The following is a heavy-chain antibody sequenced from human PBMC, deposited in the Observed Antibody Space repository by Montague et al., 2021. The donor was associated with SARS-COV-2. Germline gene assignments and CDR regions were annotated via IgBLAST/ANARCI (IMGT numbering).Heavy chain of an antibody. J-gene: IGHJ4*02. CDR2: ITSRSSDT. D-gene: IGHD6-19*01. CDR1: GFTFSSYT. CDR3: AREKGIAVAGTDY. Sequence: SLRLSCPGSGFTFSSYTMNWVRQAPGKGPEWVSSITSRSSDTFYADSVKGRFTISRDNAKNSLYLQMNSLRAEDTAVYYCAREKGIAVAGTDYWGQGTLLTVSS. V-gene: IGHV3-21*01.